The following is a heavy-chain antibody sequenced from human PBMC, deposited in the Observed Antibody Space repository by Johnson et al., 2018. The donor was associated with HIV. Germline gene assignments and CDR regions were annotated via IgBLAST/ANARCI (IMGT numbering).Heavy chain of an antibody. J-gene: IGHJ3*01. Sequence: VQLVESGGGLVQPGGSLGLACVGSGFNVSNNYMSWVRQPPGQGLEWVSTLYSSGNKYYADSVQGRFSISRDNSKDTLYLQMNKLRIEDTALYYCARSLHDYGDYLWGRDAFDLWGQGTMVIVSS. V-gene: IGHV3-66*02. D-gene: IGHD4-17*01. CDR2: LYSSGNK. CDR1: GFNVSNNY. CDR3: ARSLHDYGDYLWGRDAFDL.